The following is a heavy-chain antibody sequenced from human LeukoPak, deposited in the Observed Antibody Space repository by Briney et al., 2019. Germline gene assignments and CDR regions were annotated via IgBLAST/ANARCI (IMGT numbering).Heavy chain of an antibody. D-gene: IGHD6-13*01. CDR2: INPSGGST. J-gene: IGHJ4*02. CDR1: GYTFTSYY. V-gene: IGHV1-46*01. CDR3: AVDLAAAGKDY. Sequence: ASVEVSCKASGYTFTSYYMHWVRQAPGQGLEWMGIINPSGGSTSYAQKFQGRVTMTRDTSTSTVYMELSSLRSEDTAVYYCAVDLAAAGKDYWGQGTLVTVSS.